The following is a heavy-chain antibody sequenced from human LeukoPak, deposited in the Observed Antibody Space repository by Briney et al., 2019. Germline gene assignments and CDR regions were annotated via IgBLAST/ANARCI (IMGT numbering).Heavy chain of an antibody. V-gene: IGHV3-13*01. J-gene: IGHJ5*02. CDR1: GFTLSNYA. CDR2: IGTAGDT. CDR3: IRDFRSADL. Sequence: GGSLRLSCAASGFTLSNYAMHWVRQPAGKGLEWVSAIGTAGDTFYPGSVKGRFTISRDNAKNTVYLEMNSLSVEDTATYYCIRDFRSADLWGQGTLVTVTS.